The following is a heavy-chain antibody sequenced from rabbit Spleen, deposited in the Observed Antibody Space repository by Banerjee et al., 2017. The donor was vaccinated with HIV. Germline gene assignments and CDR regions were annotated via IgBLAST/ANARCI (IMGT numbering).Heavy chain of an antibody. Sequence: QSLEESGGDLVKPGASLTLTCTASGVSFSSSSYMCWVRQAPGKGLEWIACIDTGSSGSTYSATWAKGRFTISKTSSTTVTLQMTSLTAADTATYFCARDAGTSFSTYGMDLWGPGTLVTVS. CDR3: ARDAGTSFSTYGMDL. V-gene: IGHV1S40*01. CDR1: GVSFSSSSY. D-gene: IGHD8-1*01. J-gene: IGHJ6*01. CDR2: IDTGSSGST.